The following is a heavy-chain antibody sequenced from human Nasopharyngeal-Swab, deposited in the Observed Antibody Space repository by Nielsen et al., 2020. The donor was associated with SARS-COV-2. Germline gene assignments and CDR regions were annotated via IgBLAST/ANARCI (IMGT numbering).Heavy chain of an antibody. J-gene: IGHJ6*02. V-gene: IGHV4-59*01. CDR2: IYYSGST. CDR3: ASLAGTMVRGVIPHRYYYYGMDV. D-gene: IGHD3-10*01. CDR1: CGSFSSYY. Sequence: SETLSLTCAVYCGSFSSYYWSWVRQPPGEGLEWIGYIYYSGSTNYNPSLKSRVTISVDTSKNQFSLKLSSVTAADTAVYYCASLAGTMVRGVIPHRYYYYGMDVWGQGTTVTVSS.